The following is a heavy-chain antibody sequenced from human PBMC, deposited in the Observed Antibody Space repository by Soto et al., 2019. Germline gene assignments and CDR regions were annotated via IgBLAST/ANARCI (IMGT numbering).Heavy chain of an antibody. V-gene: IGHV3-11*01. Sequence: GGSLRLSCAASGFTFSDYYMSWIRQAPGKGLEWVSYISSSGSTIYYADSVKGRFTISRDNAKNSLYLQMNSLRAEDTAVYYCARVDTIFGVVIIYYYYMDVWGKGTTVTVSS. CDR3: ARVDTIFGVVIIYYYYMDV. D-gene: IGHD3-3*01. CDR1: GFTFSDYY. CDR2: ISSSGSTI. J-gene: IGHJ6*03.